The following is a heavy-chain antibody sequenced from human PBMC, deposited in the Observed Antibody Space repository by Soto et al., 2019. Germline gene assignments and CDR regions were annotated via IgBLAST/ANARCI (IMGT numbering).Heavy chain of an antibody. J-gene: IGHJ4*02. Sequence: PSETLSLTCTVSGGSVSSGSYYWSWIRQPPGKGLEWIGYIYYSGSTNYNPSLKSRVTISVDTSKNQFSLKLSSVTAADTAVYYCARDFTMVRGNWGQGPLLNVSS. CDR2: IYYSGST. V-gene: IGHV4-61*01. CDR1: GGSVSSGSYY. CDR3: ARDFTMVRGN. D-gene: IGHD3-10*01.